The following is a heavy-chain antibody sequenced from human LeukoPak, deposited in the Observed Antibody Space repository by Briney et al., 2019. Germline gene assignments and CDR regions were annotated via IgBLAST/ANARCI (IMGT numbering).Heavy chain of an antibody. D-gene: IGHD2-2*01. J-gene: IGHJ4*02. V-gene: IGHV3-48*03. CDR2: ISSSGSTL. CDR1: GFTFSSCE. Sequence: GGSLRLSCAASGFTFSSCEMNWVRQAPGKGLEWVSYISSSGSTLNYADSVKGRFTISRDNAKSSLYLQMNSLRAEDTAVYYCARDRHIVVDPFDYWGQGTLVTVSS. CDR3: ARDRHIVVDPFDY.